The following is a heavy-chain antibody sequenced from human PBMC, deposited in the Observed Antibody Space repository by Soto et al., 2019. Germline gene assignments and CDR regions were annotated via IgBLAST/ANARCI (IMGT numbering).Heavy chain of an antibody. CDR2: INGDGSST. CDR1: GFAFSSYY. CDR3: ARDQTTGDWFDA. Sequence: GGSLRLSCGASGFAFSSYYMHWVRQAPGKGLVWVSRINGDGSSTNYADSVKGRLTISRDNAKNTVYLQMNSLRADDTAVYYCARDQTTGDWFDAWGQGTLVTVSS. J-gene: IGHJ5*02. D-gene: IGHD4-17*01. V-gene: IGHV3-74*01.